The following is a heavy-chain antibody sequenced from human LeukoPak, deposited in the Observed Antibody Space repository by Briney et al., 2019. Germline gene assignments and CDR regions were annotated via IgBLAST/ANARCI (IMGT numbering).Heavy chain of an antibody. CDR2: INHSGNT. CDR1: GGSFSGYY. J-gene: IGHJ3*02. CDR3: ASCLSYYYDTSGHQVRDAFDI. D-gene: IGHD3-22*01. Sequence: SETLSLTCAVYGGSFSGYYWSWIRQPPGKGLEWIGEINHSGNTDYNPSLKSRATIPVDTSKNQFSLKLSSVTAADTAVYYCASCLSYYYDTSGHQVRDAFDIWGQGTMVTVSS. V-gene: IGHV4-34*01.